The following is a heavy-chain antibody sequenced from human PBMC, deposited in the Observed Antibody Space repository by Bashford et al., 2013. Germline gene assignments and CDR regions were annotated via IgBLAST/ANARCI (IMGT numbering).Heavy chain of an antibody. CDR2: IYYSGST. V-gene: IGHV4-59*01. D-gene: IGHD6-13*01. J-gene: IGHJ4*02. Sequence: SETLSLTCTVSGGSISSYYWSWIRQPPGKGLEWIGYIYYSGSTNYNPSLKSRVTISVDTSKNQFSLKLSSVTAADTAVYYCARLGNLAAADDYWGQGTLVTVSS. CDR3: ARLGNLAAADDY. CDR1: GGSISSYY.